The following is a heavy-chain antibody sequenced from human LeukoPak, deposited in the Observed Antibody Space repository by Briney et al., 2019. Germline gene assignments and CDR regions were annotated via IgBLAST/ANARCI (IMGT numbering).Heavy chain of an antibody. V-gene: IGHV1-46*01. Sequence: ASVKVSCKASGYTFASYYMHWVRQAPGQGLEWMGIINPSGDSTRYAQKFQGRVTMTRDTSISTAYMELSRLRSDDTAVYYCARDVSGSYRSAFDIWGQGTMVTVSS. J-gene: IGHJ3*02. CDR2: INPSGDST. CDR3: ARDVSGSYRSAFDI. CDR1: GYTFASYY. D-gene: IGHD1-26*01.